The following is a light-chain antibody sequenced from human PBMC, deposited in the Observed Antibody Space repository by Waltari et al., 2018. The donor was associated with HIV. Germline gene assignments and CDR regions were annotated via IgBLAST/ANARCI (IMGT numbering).Light chain of an antibody. V-gene: IGKV3-20*01. J-gene: IGKJ5*01. CDR3: QQYAGAPRT. CDR2: GTS. Sequence: EIVLTPSPGTLSLSTGERATLSCGASQSLRSTYLGWHQQRPGQAPRLLIYGTSNRATGIPDRFVGTGSGTNFTLTITRLEPEDFAIYYCQQYAGAPRTFGQGTRLEIK. CDR1: QSLRSTY.